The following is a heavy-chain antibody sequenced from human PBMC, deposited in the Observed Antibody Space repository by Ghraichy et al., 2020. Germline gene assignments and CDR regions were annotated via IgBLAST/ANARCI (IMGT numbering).Heavy chain of an antibody. D-gene: IGHD6-6*01. CDR2: IYYSGST. V-gene: IGHV4-59*01. J-gene: IGHJ4*02. CDR3: ARDVSSIGLFDY. CDR1: GGSISSYY. Sequence: SETLSLTCTVSGGSISSYYWSWIRQPPGKGLEWIGYIYYSGSTNYNPSLKSRVTISVDTSKNQFSLKLSSVTAADTAVYYCARDVSSIGLFDYWGQGTLVTVSS.